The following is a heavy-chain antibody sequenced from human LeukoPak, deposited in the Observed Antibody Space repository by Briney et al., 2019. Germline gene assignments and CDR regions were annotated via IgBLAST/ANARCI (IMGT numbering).Heavy chain of an antibody. Sequence: ASVKVSCKASGYTFTGYYMHWVRQAPGQGLEWMGRINPNSGGTNYAQKFQGRVNMTRDTSISTAYMELSRLRSDDTAVYYCARDPRIAVAGKYFDYWGQGTLVTVSS. CDR2: INPNSGGT. J-gene: IGHJ4*02. CDR3: ARDPRIAVAGKYFDY. D-gene: IGHD6-19*01. CDR1: GYTFTGYY. V-gene: IGHV1-2*06.